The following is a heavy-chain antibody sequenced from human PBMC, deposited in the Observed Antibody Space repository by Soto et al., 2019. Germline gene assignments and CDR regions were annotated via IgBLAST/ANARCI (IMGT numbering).Heavy chain of an antibody. Sequence: SETLSLTCTVSGGSISSFYWSWIRQPPGKGLEWIAFISYNGGTDYNPFLKSRVTISADTSKNQFSLKLSSVTAADTAVYYCVRSYNQLNIHFDYWGQGTLVTVSS. J-gene: IGHJ4*02. CDR1: GGSISSFY. D-gene: IGHD1-20*01. V-gene: IGHV4-59*01. CDR2: ISYNGGT. CDR3: VRSYNQLNIHFDY.